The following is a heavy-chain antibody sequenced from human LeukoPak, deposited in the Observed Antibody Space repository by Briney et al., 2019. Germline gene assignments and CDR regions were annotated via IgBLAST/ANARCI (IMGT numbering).Heavy chain of an antibody. V-gene: IGHV4-59*01. CDR1: GGSISNYF. CDR2: IYYSGST. J-gene: IGHJ4*02. Sequence: SETLSLTCTVSGGSISNYFWSWIRQPPGKGREWMGYIYYSGSTNYNPSLKSRVTISVDTSKNQFSLKLRSVTAADTAVYYCARVGYCSGGGCYGLDYWGQGTLVTVSA. CDR3: ARVGYCSGGGCYGLDY. D-gene: IGHD2-15*01.